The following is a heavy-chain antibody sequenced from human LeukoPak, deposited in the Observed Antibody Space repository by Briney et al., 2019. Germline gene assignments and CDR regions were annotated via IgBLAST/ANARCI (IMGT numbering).Heavy chain of an antibody. D-gene: IGHD2-2*01. J-gene: IGHJ5*02. CDR2: INHSGST. V-gene: IGHV4-34*01. Sequence: SETLSLTCAVYGGSFSGYYWSWIRQPPGKGLEWIGEINHSGSTNYNPSLKSRVTISVDTSKNQFSLKLSSVTAADTAVYYCATGRRDIVVVPAAMIPPLRFDPWGQGTLVTVSS. CDR3: ATGRRDIVVVPAAMIPPLRFDP. CDR1: GGSFSGYY.